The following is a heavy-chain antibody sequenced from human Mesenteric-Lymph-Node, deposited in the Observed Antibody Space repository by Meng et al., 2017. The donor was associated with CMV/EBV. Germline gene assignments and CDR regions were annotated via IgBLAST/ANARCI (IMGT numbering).Heavy chain of an antibody. V-gene: IGHV4-34*01. CDR3: ARGSSYDILTGYFDY. Sequence: QMPLHQWSARLSKPSGYLSVPFAVDGGSLSGYYWNWIRQSPEKGLEWSGEINHSGSTTYNPSFTSRIIISVDTSTNQISLNMSSVTAADTAVYYCARGSSYDILTGYFDYWGQGALVTVPS. CDR2: INHSGST. D-gene: IGHD3-9*01. CDR1: GGSLSGYY. J-gene: IGHJ4*02.